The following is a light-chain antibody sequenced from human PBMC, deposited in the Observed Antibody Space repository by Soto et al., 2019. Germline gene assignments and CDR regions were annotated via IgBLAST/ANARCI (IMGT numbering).Light chain of an antibody. V-gene: IGLV1-51*01. J-gene: IGLJ3*02. CDR1: NSNIGANS. CDR3: GTWHSTWRVEGV. Sequence: QSVLTQPPSVSAAPGQKVTISCSGSNSNIGANSVAWYQHLPGTAPKVVIYDDDKRPSGIPDRFSGSKSGTSATLDITGLQIGDEADYYCGTWHSTWRVEGVFGGGTKVTVL. CDR2: DDD.